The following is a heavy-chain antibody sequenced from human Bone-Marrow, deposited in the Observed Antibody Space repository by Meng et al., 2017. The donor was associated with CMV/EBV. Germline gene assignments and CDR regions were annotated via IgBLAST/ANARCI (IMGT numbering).Heavy chain of an antibody. Sequence: KVSCKGSGYSFTSYWIGWVRQMPGKGLEWMGIIYPGDSDTRYSPSFQGQVTISADKSITTAYLQWNSLKASDTAMYYCAKLNGQMAAHYWGQGTLVTVSS. CDR1: GYSFTSYW. CDR3: AKLNGQMAAHY. J-gene: IGHJ4*02. D-gene: IGHD5-24*01. V-gene: IGHV5-51*01. CDR2: IYPGDSDT.